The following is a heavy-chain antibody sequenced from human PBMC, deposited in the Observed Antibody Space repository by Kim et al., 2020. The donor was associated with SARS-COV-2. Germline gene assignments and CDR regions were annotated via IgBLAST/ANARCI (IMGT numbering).Heavy chain of an antibody. CDR2: ISYDGSNK. D-gene: IGHD3-3*01. Sequence: GGSLRLSCAASGFTFSSYAMHWVRQAPGKGLEWVAVISYDGSNKYYADSVKGRFTISRDNSKNTLYLQMNSLRAEDTAVYYCARGDDYDFWSGEHPYYYGMDVWGQGTTVTVSS. CDR1: GFTFSSYA. CDR3: ARGDDYDFWSGEHPYYYGMDV. V-gene: IGHV3-30-3*01. J-gene: IGHJ6*02.